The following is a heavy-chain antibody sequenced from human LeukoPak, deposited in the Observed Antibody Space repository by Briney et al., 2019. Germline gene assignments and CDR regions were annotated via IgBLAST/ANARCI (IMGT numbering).Heavy chain of an antibody. CDR1: GFTFSSYG. J-gene: IGHJ4*02. CDR3: ASIFNQGILTGYYSEFPDY. Sequence: PGGSLRLSCAASGFTFSSYGMHWVRQAPGKGLEWVAVISYDGSNKYYADSVKGRFTISRDNSKNTLYLQMNSLRAEDTAVYYCASIFNQGILTGYYSEFPDYWGQGTLVTVSS. V-gene: IGHV3-30*03. CDR2: ISYDGSNK. D-gene: IGHD3-9*01.